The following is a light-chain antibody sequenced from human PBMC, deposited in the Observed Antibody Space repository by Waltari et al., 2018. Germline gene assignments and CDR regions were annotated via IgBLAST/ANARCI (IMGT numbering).Light chain of an antibody. Sequence: SYELTQPTSVSVAPGQTASITCSGAQVGDKYACWYQQKPGQSPVLVIHQDTKRPSGIPERFSGSNSGNTATLTISGTQAIDEADYYCQAWDSSYARVFGGGTKLTVL. V-gene: IGLV3-1*01. CDR1: QVGDKY. CDR3: QAWDSSYARV. J-gene: IGLJ2*01. CDR2: QDT.